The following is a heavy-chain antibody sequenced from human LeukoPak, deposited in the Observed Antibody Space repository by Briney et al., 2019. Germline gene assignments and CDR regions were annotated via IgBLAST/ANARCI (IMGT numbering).Heavy chain of an antibody. CDR2: IYYSGST. V-gene: IGHV4-59*08. CDR1: GGPISSYY. CDR3: ARLRGRLSPFDH. D-gene: IGHD4/OR15-4a*01. Sequence: SETLSLTCTVSGGPISSYYWSWIRQPPGKELEWIGFIYYSGSTTKNPSLKSRVTMSADTSKNQFSLNLRSVTAADTAVYYCARLRGRLSPFDHWGQGTLVTVSS. J-gene: IGHJ4*02.